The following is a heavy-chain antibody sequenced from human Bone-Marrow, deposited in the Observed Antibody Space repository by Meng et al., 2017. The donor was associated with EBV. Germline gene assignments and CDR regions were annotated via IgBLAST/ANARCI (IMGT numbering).Heavy chain of an antibody. CDR2: INEDGTIT. D-gene: IGHD1-14*01. CDR1: GFTFSSYA. Sequence: VHVVQSGAEVKKPGASVKVSCAASGFTFSSYAMSWVRQAPGKGLEWVSRINEDGTITNYADSVKGRFTISRDNAKNTLYLQMNNLRAEDTAVYYCSRDLAGSDDYWGRGTLVTVSS. V-gene: IGHV3-23*04. J-gene: IGHJ4*02. CDR3: SRDLAGSDDY.